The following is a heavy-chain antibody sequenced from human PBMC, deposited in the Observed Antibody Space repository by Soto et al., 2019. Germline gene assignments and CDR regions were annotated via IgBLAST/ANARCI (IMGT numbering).Heavy chain of an antibody. J-gene: IGHJ4*02. V-gene: IGHV3-21*01. CDR1: GFTFSSYS. D-gene: IGHD6-19*01. CDR2: ISSSSSYI. CDR3: ARDYDFSGWYDY. Sequence: PGGSLRLSCAASGFTFSSYSMNWVRQAPGKGLEWVSSISSSSSYIYYADSVKGRFTISRDNAKNSLYLQMNSLRAEDTAVYYCARDYDFSGWYDYWGQGTLVTVSS.